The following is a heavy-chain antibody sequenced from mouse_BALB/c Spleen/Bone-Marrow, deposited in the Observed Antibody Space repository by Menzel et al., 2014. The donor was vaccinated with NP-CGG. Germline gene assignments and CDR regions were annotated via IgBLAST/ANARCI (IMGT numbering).Heavy chain of an antibody. D-gene: IGHD2-2*01. J-gene: IGHJ3*01. V-gene: IGHV1S81*02. CDR3: TTSRGYNWFAY. CDR2: INPSNGGA. CDR1: GYTFTSYY. Sequence: VNLVESGAELVKPGAPVKLSCKASGYTFTSYYMYWVKQRPGQGLEWIGEINPSNGGADFNEKFKIKATLTVDKSSSTAYMQLSSLTSEDSAVYYCTTSRGYNWFAYWGQGTLVTVSA.